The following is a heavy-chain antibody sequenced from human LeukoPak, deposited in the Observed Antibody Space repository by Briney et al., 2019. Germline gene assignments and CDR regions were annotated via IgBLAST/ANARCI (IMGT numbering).Heavy chain of an antibody. CDR2: IYYSGST. D-gene: IGHD6-19*01. J-gene: IGHJ5*02. CDR1: GGSVSSGSYY. CDR3: ARVEEQWQKEQGGFDP. Sequence: SETLSLTCTVSGGSVSSGSYYWSWIRQPPGKGLEWIGYIYYSGSTNYNPSLKSRVTISVDTSKNQFSLKLSSVTAADTAVYYCARVEEQWQKEQGGFDPWGQGTLVTVSS. V-gene: IGHV4-61*01.